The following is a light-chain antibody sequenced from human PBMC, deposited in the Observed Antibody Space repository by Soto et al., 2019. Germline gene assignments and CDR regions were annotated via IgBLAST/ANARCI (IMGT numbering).Light chain of an antibody. V-gene: IGKV3-15*01. Sequence: EIVMTQSPVTLSVSPGERATLSCRASQSVSGNLAWYQQKPGQAPRLLIYGVSARATGTPARFSGSGFGTEFTLTISSLQSEDFALYYCQQYNFWPETFGQGTKVDIK. CDR1: QSVSGN. CDR2: GVS. J-gene: IGKJ1*01. CDR3: QQYNFWPET.